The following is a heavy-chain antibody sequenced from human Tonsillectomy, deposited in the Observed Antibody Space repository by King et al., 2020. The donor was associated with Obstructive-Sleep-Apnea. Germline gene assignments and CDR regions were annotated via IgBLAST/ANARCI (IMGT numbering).Heavy chain of an antibody. Sequence: VQLQESGPGLVKPSETLSLTCAVSGGSISSYYWNWIRKPPGKGLEWIGDIYYSGSTNSNPSLKSRVSISVDTSKNQFSLNLSSLTAADTAIYYCARADYYYDKVQEWGQGTLVTVSS. CDR1: GGSISSYY. D-gene: IGHD3-22*01. CDR2: IYYSGST. J-gene: IGHJ1*01. CDR3: ARADYYYDKVQE. V-gene: IGHV4-59*12.